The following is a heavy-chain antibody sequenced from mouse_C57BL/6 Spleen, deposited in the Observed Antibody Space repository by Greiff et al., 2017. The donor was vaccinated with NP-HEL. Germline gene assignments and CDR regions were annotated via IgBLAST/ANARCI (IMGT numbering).Heavy chain of an antibody. V-gene: IGHV1-62-2*01. J-gene: IGHJ4*01. CDR1: GYTFTEYT. CDR3: ARHEEGSYYYVSRGNAMDY. D-gene: IGHD1-1*01. Sequence: QVHVKQSGAELVKPGASVKLSCKASGYTFTEYTINWVKQRSGQGLAWIGWFCPGSGSIKYNEKFKDKATLTADKSSITVYMELSRLTSEDSAFYFCARHEEGSYYYVSRGNAMDYWGQGTSVTVSS. CDR2: FCPGSGSI.